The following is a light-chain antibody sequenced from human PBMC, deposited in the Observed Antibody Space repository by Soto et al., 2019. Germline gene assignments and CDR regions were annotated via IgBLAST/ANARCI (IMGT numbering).Light chain of an antibody. CDR2: SND. Sequence: QSVLTQPPSASGTPGQRGVISCSGSSSNIGSNAVNWYQQLPGTAPKLLIYSNDHRPSGVPDRFSGSKSGTSASLAISGLQSEDEAGYYCAAWDDSLTGPVFGGGTKLTVL. CDR1: SSNIGSNA. V-gene: IGLV1-44*01. J-gene: IGLJ2*01. CDR3: AAWDDSLTGPV.